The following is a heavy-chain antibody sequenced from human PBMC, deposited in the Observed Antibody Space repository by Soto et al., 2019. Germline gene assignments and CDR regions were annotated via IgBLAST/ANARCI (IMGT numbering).Heavy chain of an antibody. D-gene: IGHD6-13*01. CDR3: VRRHVSATGIDWFDP. Sequence: QVQLVQSGTEVKKPGASVKVSCKAYGYTFTSYGIHWVRQAPGQRLDWMGWINAANGDTKYSPKFQGRVTITRDTSPSTAYMELSRLRSEDTAVYYCVRRHVSATGIDWFDPWGKGTLVTVSS. J-gene: IGHJ5*02. CDR1: GYTFTSYG. CDR2: INAANGDT. V-gene: IGHV1-3*01.